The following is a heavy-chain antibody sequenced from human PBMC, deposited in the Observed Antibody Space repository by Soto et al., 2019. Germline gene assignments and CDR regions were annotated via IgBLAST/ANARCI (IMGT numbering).Heavy chain of an antibody. CDR3: AKDWLIAQQRPTHFDY. D-gene: IGHD2-21*01. Sequence: EVQLLESGGGLVQPGGSLRLSCAASGFTFSSYAMSWVRQAPGKGLEWVSAISGSGGSTYYADSVKGRFTISRDNSKNTLYLQMNSLRAEDTAVYYLAKDWLIAQQRPTHFDYWGQGTLVTVSS. V-gene: IGHV3-23*01. CDR2: ISGSGGST. CDR1: GFTFSSYA. J-gene: IGHJ4*02.